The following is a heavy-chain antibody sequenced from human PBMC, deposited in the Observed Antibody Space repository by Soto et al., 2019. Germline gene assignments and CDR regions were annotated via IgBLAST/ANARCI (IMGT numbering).Heavy chain of an antibody. Sequence: SETLSLTCAVYGGSFSGYYWSWIRQPPGKGLEWIGEINHSGSTNYNPSVKSRVTISVDTSKNKFSLKLGSVTAADTAVYYCALRYFDWLLGNWFDPWGQGTLVTVSS. D-gene: IGHD3-9*01. CDR2: INHSGST. CDR3: ALRYFDWLLGNWFDP. J-gene: IGHJ5*02. CDR1: GGSFSGYY. V-gene: IGHV4-34*01.